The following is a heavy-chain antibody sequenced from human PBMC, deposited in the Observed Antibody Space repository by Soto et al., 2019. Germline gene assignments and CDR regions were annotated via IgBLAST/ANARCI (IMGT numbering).Heavy chain of an antibody. Sequence: ETLCGTSSVSGYSIRSGYYWGWIRQPPGKGLEWIVSIYHSGSTYYNPSLKSRVTISVDTSKNQFSLKLSSVTAADTAVYYCAGDTHYYDSSGYYYVSTADYFDYWGQVTMVTVSS. CDR1: GYSIRSGYY. CDR3: AGDTHYYDSSGYYYVSTADYFDY. CDR2: IYHSGST. D-gene: IGHD3-22*01. J-gene: IGHJ4*02. V-gene: IGHV4-38-2*02.